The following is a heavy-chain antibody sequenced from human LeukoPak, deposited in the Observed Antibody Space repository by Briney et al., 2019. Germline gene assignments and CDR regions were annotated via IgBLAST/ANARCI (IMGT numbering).Heavy chain of an antibody. J-gene: IGHJ4*02. V-gene: IGHV3-30*18. Sequence: GGSLRLSCAASGFTFSSYGMHWVRQAPGKGLEWVAVISYDGSNKYYADSVKGRFTISRDNSKNTLYLQMNSLRAEDTAVYYCAKGLGTLSYSDYWGQGTLVTVSS. CDR1: GFTFSSYG. CDR2: ISYDGSNK. D-gene: IGHD4-17*01. CDR3: AKGLGTLSYSDY.